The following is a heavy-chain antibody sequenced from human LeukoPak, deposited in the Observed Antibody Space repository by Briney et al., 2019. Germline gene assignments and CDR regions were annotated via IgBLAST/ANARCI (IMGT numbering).Heavy chain of an antibody. CDR3: ARDSGSSSSDY. V-gene: IGHV4-39*07. CDR2: IYYSGST. CDR1: GGSISSGSYY. Sequence: SETLSLTCTVSGGSISSGSYYWGWIRQPPGKGLEWIGSIYYSGSTYYNPSLKSRVTISVDTSKNQFSLKLSSVTAADTAVYYCARDSGSSSSDYWGQGTLVTVSS. J-gene: IGHJ4*02. D-gene: IGHD1-26*01.